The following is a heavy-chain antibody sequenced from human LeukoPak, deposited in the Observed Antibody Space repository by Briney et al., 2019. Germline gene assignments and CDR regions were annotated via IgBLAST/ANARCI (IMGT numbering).Heavy chain of an antibody. Sequence: GGSLRLSCAASGFTFSSYDIHWVRQAPGKGLEWVAFIRYDGSNKYYADSVRGRFTISRDNSKNTLYLQMNSLRAEDTAVYYCAKDRGGQQLVSYFDYWGQGTLVTVSS. J-gene: IGHJ4*02. CDR2: IRYDGSNK. D-gene: IGHD6-13*01. V-gene: IGHV3-30*02. CDR1: GFTFSSYD. CDR3: AKDRGGQQLVSYFDY.